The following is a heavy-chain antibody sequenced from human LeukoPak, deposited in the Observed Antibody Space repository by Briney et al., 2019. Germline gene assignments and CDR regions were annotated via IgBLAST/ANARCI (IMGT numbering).Heavy chain of an antibody. Sequence: PGGSLRLSCAASGFTVSSNYMSWVRQAPGKGLEWVSVIYSGGSTYYADSVKGRFTISRDNSKNTLYLQMNSLGAEDTAVYYCAKGYSGSYYYYMDVWGKGTTVTVSS. CDR2: IYSGGST. CDR1: GFTVSSNY. CDR3: AKGYSGSYYYYMDV. D-gene: IGHD5-12*01. J-gene: IGHJ6*03. V-gene: IGHV3-53*01.